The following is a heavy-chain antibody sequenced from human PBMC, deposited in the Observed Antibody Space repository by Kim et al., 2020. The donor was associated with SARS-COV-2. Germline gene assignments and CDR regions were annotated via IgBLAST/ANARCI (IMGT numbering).Heavy chain of an antibody. CDR3: ARDKLRYFRSAIQH. D-gene: IGHD3-9*01. J-gene: IGHJ1*01. Sequence: NPALKSRFSISIGTSKNQFSLKLTSVTAADTAIYYCARDKLRYFRSAIQHWGQGTLVTVSS. V-gene: IGHV4-34*01.